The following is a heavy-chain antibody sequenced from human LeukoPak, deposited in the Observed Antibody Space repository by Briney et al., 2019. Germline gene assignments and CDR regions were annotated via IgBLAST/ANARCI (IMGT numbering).Heavy chain of an antibody. V-gene: IGHV4-39*07. CDR3: ARDAHPFSSWYGEAMYNWFDP. D-gene: IGHD6-13*01. J-gene: IGHJ5*02. CDR2: IYYTGST. Sequence: PSETLSLTCTVSGGSIRSSSYYWGWIRQPPGKGLEWIGCIYYTGSTYYNPSLKSRDTISVDTSKNQFSLKLSSVTAADTAVYYCARDAHPFSSWYGEAMYNWFDPWGQGTLVTVSS. CDR1: GGSIRSSSYY.